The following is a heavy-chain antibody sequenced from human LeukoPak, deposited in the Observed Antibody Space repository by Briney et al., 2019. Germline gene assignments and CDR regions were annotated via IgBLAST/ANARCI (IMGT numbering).Heavy chain of an antibody. CDR3: AREGVDPYYYDSSGYYLFDY. CDR1: GGSISSGDYY. V-gene: IGHV4-61*08. Sequence: SETLSLTCTVSGGSISSGDYYWSWIRQPPGKGLEWIGYIYYSGSTNYNPSLKSRVTISVDTSKNQFSLKLSSVTAADTAVYYCAREGVDPYYYDSSGYYLFDYWGQGTLVTVSS. J-gene: IGHJ4*02. D-gene: IGHD3-22*01. CDR2: IYYSGST.